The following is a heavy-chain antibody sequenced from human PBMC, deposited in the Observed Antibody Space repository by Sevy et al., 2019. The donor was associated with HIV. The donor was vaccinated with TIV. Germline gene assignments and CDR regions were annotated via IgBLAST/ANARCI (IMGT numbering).Heavy chain of an antibody. CDR1: GFIFNSHA. CDR2: ISGSGGYT. CDR3: TNRGVVIITGFDY. J-gene: IGHJ4*02. V-gene: IGHV3-23*01. Sequence: GGSLRLSCAAAGFIFNSHAMSWVRQAPGKGLEWVSTISGSGGYTYYADSGKGRFTISRDNSKKTVDLQMNSLRAEDTAVYYCTNRGVVIITGFDYWGQGTLVTVSS. D-gene: IGHD1-20*01.